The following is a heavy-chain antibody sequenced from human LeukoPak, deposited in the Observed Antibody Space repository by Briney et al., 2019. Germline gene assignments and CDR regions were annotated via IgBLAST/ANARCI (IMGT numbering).Heavy chain of an antibody. Sequence: HGSSVKVSCKASGGTFSSYAISWVRQAPGQGLEWMGRIIPILGIANYAQKFQGRVTITADKSTSTAYMELSSLRSEDTAVYYCASLPSEWQQQLVPYYFDYWGQGTLVTVSS. V-gene: IGHV1-69*04. CDR2: IIPILGIA. J-gene: IGHJ4*02. D-gene: IGHD6-13*01. CDR3: ASLPSEWQQQLVPYYFDY. CDR1: GGTFSSYA.